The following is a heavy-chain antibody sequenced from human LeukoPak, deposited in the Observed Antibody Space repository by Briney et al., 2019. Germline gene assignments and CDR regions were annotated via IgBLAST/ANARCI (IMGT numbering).Heavy chain of an antibody. CDR2: IYHSGST. CDR1: GGSVSSSSGNC. V-gene: IGHV4-4*02. CDR3: ARNGGNSDFDY. Sequence: SETLSLTCAVSGGSVSSSSGNCWTWVRQPPGKGLEWIGEIYHSGSTNYNPSLKSRVTMLLDKSKNQFSLKLSSVTAADTAVYYCARNGGNSDFDYWGQGTLVTVSS. J-gene: IGHJ4*02. D-gene: IGHD4-23*01.